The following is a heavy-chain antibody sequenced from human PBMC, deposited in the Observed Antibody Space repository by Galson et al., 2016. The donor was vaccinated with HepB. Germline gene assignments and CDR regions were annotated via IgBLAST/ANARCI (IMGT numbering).Heavy chain of an antibody. CDR2: IYHTETT. V-gene: IGHV4-61*08. Sequence: SETLSLTCTVSGDSVSSGDYYWAWIRQPPGKGLEWIGYIYHTETTNYNPSLKSRVTISVDTSKNQFSLKLYSVTAADTALYYCASSSYYQFDYWGQGTLVTVSS. J-gene: IGHJ4*02. CDR1: GDSVSSGDYY. D-gene: IGHD3-10*01. CDR3: ASSSYYQFDY.